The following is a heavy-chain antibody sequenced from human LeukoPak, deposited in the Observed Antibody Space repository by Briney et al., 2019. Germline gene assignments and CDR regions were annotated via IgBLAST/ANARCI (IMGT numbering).Heavy chain of an antibody. J-gene: IGHJ4*02. V-gene: IGHV4-39*07. CDR3: ARFGFPAEAIFGVSDY. Sequence: SETLSLTCTVSGGSISSSSYYWGWIRQPPGKGLEWIGSIYYSGSTYYNPSLKSRVTISVDRSKNQFSLKLSSVTAADTAVYYCARFGFPAEAIFGVSDYWGQGTLVTVSS. CDR2: IYYSGST. D-gene: IGHD3-3*01. CDR1: GGSISSSSYY.